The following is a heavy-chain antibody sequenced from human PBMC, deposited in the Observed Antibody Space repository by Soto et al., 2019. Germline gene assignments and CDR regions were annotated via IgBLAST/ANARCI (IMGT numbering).Heavy chain of an antibody. CDR3: ARHPGYYDILTGYTTYYFDY. V-gene: IGHV4-39*01. CDR1: GGSFSSSTYY. Sequence: SETLSLTCTVSGGSFSSSTYYWGWIRQPPGKGLEWIGSMYYTGSIYYSPSLKSRVTISVDTSENQFSLKLSSVTAADTAVYYCARHPGYYDILTGYTTYYFDYWGQGILVTVSS. D-gene: IGHD3-9*01. J-gene: IGHJ4*02. CDR2: MYYTGSI.